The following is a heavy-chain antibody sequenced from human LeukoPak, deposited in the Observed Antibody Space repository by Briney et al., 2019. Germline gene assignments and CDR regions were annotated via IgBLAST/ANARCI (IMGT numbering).Heavy chain of an antibody. Sequence: GGSLRLACVASGFTFSRHDMNWVRQAPGKGLEWVAVISYDGSNKYYADSVRGRFTISRDNSKNTLYLQMNSLRTEDTAVYYCAKGVSSSWSNDAFDIWGQGTMVTVSS. CDR2: ISYDGSNK. J-gene: IGHJ3*02. CDR3: AKGVSSSWSNDAFDI. D-gene: IGHD6-13*01. CDR1: GFTFSRHD. V-gene: IGHV3-30*18.